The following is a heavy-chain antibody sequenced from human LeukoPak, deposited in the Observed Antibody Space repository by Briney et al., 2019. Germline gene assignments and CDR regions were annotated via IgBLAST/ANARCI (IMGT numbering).Heavy chain of an antibody. Sequence: KSSETLSLTCTVSGGSISSGSYYWSWIRQPAGKGLEWIGRIYTSGSTNYNPSLKSRVTISVDTSKNQFSLKLSSVTAADTAVYYCARDVSGAYFDFDTGSNWFDPWGQGTLVTVSS. CDR3: ARDVSGAYFDFDTGSNWFDP. CDR2: IYTSGST. CDR1: GGSISSGSYY. V-gene: IGHV4-61*02. J-gene: IGHJ5*02. D-gene: IGHD3-9*01.